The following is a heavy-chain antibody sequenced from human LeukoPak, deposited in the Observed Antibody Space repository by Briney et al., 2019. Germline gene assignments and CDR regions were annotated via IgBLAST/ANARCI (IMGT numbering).Heavy chain of an antibody. Sequence: SVKVSCKASGGTFSSYAISWVRQAPGQGLEWMGRIIPILGIANYAQKFQGRVTITADKSTSTAYMELSSLRSEDTAVYYCARDPGMDCGGDCVYYYGMDVWGQGTTVTVSS. CDR1: GGTFSSYA. J-gene: IGHJ6*02. V-gene: IGHV1-69*04. CDR3: ARDPGMDCGGDCVYYYGMDV. D-gene: IGHD2-21*02. CDR2: IIPILGIA.